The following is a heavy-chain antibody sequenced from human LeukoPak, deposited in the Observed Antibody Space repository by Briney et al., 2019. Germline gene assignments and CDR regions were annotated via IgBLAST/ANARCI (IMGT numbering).Heavy chain of an antibody. J-gene: IGHJ4*02. V-gene: IGHV1-2*02. CDR3: ARTLAYSYGPFDY. CDR1: GYTFTSCY. D-gene: IGHD5-18*01. Sequence: ASVKVSCKASGYTFTSCYMHWVRQAPGQGLEWMGWINPNSGGTNYAQKFQGRVTMTRDTSISTAYMELSRLRSDDTAVYYCARTLAYSYGPFDYWGQGTLVTVSS. CDR2: INPNSGGT.